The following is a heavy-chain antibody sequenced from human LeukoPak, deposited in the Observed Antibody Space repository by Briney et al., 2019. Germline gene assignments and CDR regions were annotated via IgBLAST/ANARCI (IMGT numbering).Heavy chain of an antibody. CDR2: TSEGSSNL. D-gene: IGHD2-8*01. V-gene: IGHV3-48*01. CDR3: ARVVPMVQYYNSYVDV. Sequence: GGSLRLSCAASGFSFGTYAMNWVRQAPGKGLEWIAYTSEGSSNLQYAGSVKGRFTISKDNAKGSLYLQMNSLRAEDTAVYYCARVVPMVQYYNSYVDVWGKGTTVTVSS. J-gene: IGHJ6*03. CDR1: GFSFGTYA.